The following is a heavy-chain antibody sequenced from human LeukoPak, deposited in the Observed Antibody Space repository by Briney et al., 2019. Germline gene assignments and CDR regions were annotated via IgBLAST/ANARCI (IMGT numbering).Heavy chain of an antibody. CDR2: IIPILGIA. Sequence: SVKVSCKASGGTFSSYAISWVRQAPGQGLEWMGRIIPILGIANYAQKFQGRVTITADKSTSTAYMELSSLRSEDTAVYYCARVRPPHAFDIWGQGTMVTFSS. J-gene: IGHJ3*02. CDR3: ARVRPPHAFDI. V-gene: IGHV1-69*04. CDR1: GGTFSSYA.